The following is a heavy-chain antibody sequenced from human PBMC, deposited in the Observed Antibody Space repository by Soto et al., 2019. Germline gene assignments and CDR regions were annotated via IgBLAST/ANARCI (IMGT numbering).Heavy chain of an antibody. CDR2: INPSGGST. J-gene: IGHJ4*02. CDR1: GTTFTSYY. D-gene: IGHD6-13*01. CDR3: ARASAYSTSWYFDY. V-gene: IGHV1-46*03. Sequence: ASVKVSCKASGTTFTSYYIHWVRQAPGQGLEWMGIINPSGGSTSDAQKFPGRVTMTRGTSTSTVYMDLSSLRSEDTAVYYCARASAYSTSWYFDYWGQGTLVTVSS.